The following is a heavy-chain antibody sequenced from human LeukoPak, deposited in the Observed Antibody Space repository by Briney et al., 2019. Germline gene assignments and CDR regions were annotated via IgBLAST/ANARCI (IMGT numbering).Heavy chain of an antibody. Sequence: SETLSLTCTVSGDSISSGDHYWSWIRQTPGKGLEWIGYIYSSGTTYFNPSLKSRLSMSVDKSTNQISLDLTSVTAADTAVYFCARATYSGYDAPDYWGQGTLVTVSS. D-gene: IGHD5-12*01. CDR2: IYSSGTT. V-gene: IGHV4-30-4*01. CDR3: ARATYSGYDAPDY. CDR1: GDSISSGDHY. J-gene: IGHJ4*02.